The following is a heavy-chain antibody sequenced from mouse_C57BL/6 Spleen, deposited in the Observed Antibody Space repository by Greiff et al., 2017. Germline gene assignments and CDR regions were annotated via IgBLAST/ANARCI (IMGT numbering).Heavy chain of an antibody. Sequence: VKLVESGPELVKPGASVKISCKASGYAFSSSWMNWVKQRPGKGLEWIGRIYPGDGDTNYNGKFKGKATMTADKSSSTAYMQLSSLTSEDSAVYFWAGPYYDGYYEFAYWGQGTLVTVSA. CDR1: GYAFSSSW. CDR3: AGPYYDGYYEFAY. V-gene: IGHV1-82*01. CDR2: IYPGDGDT. D-gene: IGHD2-3*01. J-gene: IGHJ3*01.